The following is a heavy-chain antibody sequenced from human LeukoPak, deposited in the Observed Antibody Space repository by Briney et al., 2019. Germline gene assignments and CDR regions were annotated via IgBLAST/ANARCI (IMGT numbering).Heavy chain of an antibody. Sequence: GESLRLSCAASGFTFSRYAFHWVRQAPGKGLEWVAVIYYSGTNQYYADSVKGRFTISKDNSKNTLYLQISSLRSEDTAVYYCAREGEATKFCSSSSCIPDFWGQGTLVTVSS. CDR3: AREGEATKFCSSSSCIPDF. D-gene: IGHD2-2*01. V-gene: IGHV3-30*04. CDR2: IYYSGTNQ. CDR1: GFTFSRYA. J-gene: IGHJ4*02.